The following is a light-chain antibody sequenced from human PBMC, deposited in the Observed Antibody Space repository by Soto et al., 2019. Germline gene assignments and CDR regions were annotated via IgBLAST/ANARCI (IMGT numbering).Light chain of an antibody. CDR1: SSDVGGYNY. V-gene: IGLV2-14*01. CDR3: SSYTSSSTPRVV. CDR2: DVS. J-gene: IGLJ2*01. Sequence: QSALTQPASVSGSPGQSITISCTGTSSDVGGYNYVSWYHQHPGKAPKLMIYDVSNRPSGVSNRFSGSKSGNTASLTISGLQAEDEADYYCSSYTSSSTPRVVFGGGTKLTVL.